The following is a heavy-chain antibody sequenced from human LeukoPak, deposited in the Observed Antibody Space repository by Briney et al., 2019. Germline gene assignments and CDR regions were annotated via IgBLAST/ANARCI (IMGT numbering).Heavy chain of an antibody. J-gene: IGHJ4*02. CDR2: IYTSGST. CDR1: GGSISSYY. V-gene: IGHV4-4*07. D-gene: IGHD2-2*02. Sequence: SSETLSLTCTVSGGSISSYYWSWIRQPAGKGLEWIGRIYTSGSTNYNPSLKSRVTMSVDTSKNQFSLKLSSVTAADTAVYYCARERSSCSSTSCYNREFDYWGQGTLVTVSS. CDR3: ARERSSCSSTSCYNREFDY.